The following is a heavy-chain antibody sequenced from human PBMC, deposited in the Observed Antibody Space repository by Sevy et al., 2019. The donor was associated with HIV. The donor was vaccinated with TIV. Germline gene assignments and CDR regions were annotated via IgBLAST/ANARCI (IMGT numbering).Heavy chain of an antibody. CDR1: GYTFTSYD. J-gene: IGHJ5*02. Sequence: ASVKVSCKASGYTFTSYDINWERQATGRGLEWMGWMNPNSGNTGYAQKFQGRVTMTRNTSISTAYMELSSLRSEDTAVYYCARGGAMITFGGVIVSWGQGTLVTVSS. CDR3: ARGGAMITFGGVIVS. CDR2: MNPNSGNT. V-gene: IGHV1-8*01. D-gene: IGHD3-16*02.